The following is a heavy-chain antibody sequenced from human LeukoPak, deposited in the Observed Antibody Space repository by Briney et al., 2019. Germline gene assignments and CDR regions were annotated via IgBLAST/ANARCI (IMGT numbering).Heavy chain of an antibody. D-gene: IGHD5-24*01. CDR3: AREPVWDGYKLDY. J-gene: IGHJ4*02. V-gene: IGHV3-9*01. Sequence: GGSLRLSCAASGFTFDDYAMHWVRQAPGKGLEWVSGISWNSGSIGYADSVKGRFTISRDNAKNSLYLQMNSLRAEDTAVYYCAREPVWDGYKLDYWGQGTLVTVSS. CDR1: GFTFDDYA. CDR2: ISWNSGSI.